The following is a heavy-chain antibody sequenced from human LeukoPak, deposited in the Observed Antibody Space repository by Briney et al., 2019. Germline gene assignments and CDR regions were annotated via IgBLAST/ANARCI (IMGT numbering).Heavy chain of an antibody. CDR2: IYPGDSDT. Sequence: GESLKISCKGSGYSFTSYWIGWVRQMPGKGLEWMGIIYPGDSDTRYSPSFQGQVTISADKSSSTAYLQWSSLKASDTAMYYCARSRGYYYDSSGYYDYWGQGTLVTVSS. V-gene: IGHV5-51*01. CDR3: ARSRGYYYDSSGYYDY. D-gene: IGHD3-22*01. J-gene: IGHJ4*02. CDR1: GYSFTSYW.